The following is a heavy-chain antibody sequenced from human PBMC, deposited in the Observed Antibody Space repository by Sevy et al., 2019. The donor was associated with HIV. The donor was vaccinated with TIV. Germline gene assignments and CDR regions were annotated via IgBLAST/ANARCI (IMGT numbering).Heavy chain of an antibody. Sequence: ASVKVSCKASGYTFTGYYMHWVRQAPGQGLEWMGWINPNSGGTNYAQKFQGRVTMTRDTSISTAYMELGRLRSDDTAVYYCARDLVGATTRAEYFQHWGQGTLVTVSS. CDR3: ARDLVGATTRAEYFQH. CDR2: INPNSGGT. V-gene: IGHV1-2*02. CDR1: GYTFTGYY. J-gene: IGHJ1*01. D-gene: IGHD1-26*01.